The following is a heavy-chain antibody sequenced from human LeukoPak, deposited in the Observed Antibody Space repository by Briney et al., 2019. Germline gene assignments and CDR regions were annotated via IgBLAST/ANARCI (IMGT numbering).Heavy chain of an antibody. Sequence: ASVKVSCKASGYTFTSYGISWVRQAPGQGLEGMGWISAYNGNTNYAQKLQGRVTMTTDTSTSTAYMELRSLRSDDTAVYYCARDQRDDFWSGLYYYYYGMDVWGQGTTVTVSS. J-gene: IGHJ6*02. CDR2: ISAYNGNT. CDR3: ARDQRDDFWSGLYYYYYGMDV. D-gene: IGHD3-3*01. CDR1: GYTFTSYG. V-gene: IGHV1-18*01.